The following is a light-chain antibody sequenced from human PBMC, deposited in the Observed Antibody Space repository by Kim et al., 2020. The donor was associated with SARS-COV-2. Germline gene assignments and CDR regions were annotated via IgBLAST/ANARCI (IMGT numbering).Light chain of an antibody. J-gene: IGLJ3*02. CDR3: QSADSSGTSWV. V-gene: IGLV3-25*03. CDR1: ALPKQY. Sequence: SYELTQPPSVSVSPGQTARITCSGDALPKQYAYWYQQKPGQAPVLVIYKDSERPSGIPERFSGSSSGTTVTLTISGVQEEDEADYYCQSADSSGTSWVFGGGTQLTVL. CDR2: KDS.